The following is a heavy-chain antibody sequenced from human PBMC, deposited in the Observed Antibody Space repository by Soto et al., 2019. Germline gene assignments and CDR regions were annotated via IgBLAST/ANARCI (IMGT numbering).Heavy chain of an antibody. CDR3: ASLGVGDWANYYYYYGMDV. D-gene: IGHD2-21*02. CDR2: VTANGGST. V-gene: IGHV3-23*01. CDR1: GFTFSVYA. Sequence: EVQLLESGGGFVQPGGSLSLACAPTGFTFSVYAMTWVRQAPGKGLEWVSAVTANGGSTYSADSVKGRFTISRDNTKNTLFLQMNSLRAEDTAVYYCASLGVGDWANYYYYYGMDVWGQGTTVTVSS. J-gene: IGHJ6*02.